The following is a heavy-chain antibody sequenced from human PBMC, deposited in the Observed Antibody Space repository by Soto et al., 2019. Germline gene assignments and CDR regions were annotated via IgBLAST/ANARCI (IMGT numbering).Heavy chain of an antibody. J-gene: IGHJ6*02. CDR3: ARDRVVVVPAARGRYYGMDV. CDR1: GFTFSSYE. CDR2: ISSSGSTI. Sequence: GGSLRLSCAASGFTFSSYEMNWVRQAPGKGLEWVSYISSSGSTIYYADSEKGRFTISRDNAKNSLYLQMNSLRAEDTAVYYCARDRVVVVPAARGRYYGMDVWGQGTTVTVSS. D-gene: IGHD2-2*01. V-gene: IGHV3-48*03.